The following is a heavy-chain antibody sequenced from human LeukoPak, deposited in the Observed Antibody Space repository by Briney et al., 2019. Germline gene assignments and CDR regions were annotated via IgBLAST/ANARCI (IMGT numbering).Heavy chain of an antibody. D-gene: IGHD3-10*01. CDR3: AKGAQYYYGSGTFDY. CDR2: ISRNSGSI. Sequence: GGSLRLSCAASGFTFDDYAMHWVRQAPGKGLEWVSGISRNSGSIGCADSVKGRFTISRDNAKNSLYLQMNSLRAEDTALYYCAKGAQYYYGSGTFDYWGQGTLVTVSS. J-gene: IGHJ4*02. CDR1: GFTFDDYA. V-gene: IGHV3-9*01.